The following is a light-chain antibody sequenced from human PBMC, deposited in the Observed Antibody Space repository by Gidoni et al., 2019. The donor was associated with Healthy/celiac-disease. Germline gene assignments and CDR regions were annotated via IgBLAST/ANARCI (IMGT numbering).Light chain of an antibody. J-gene: IGKJ3*01. Sequence: EIVSTQSPGSLSLSPGERATLSCRASQSVSSSYSAWYQQKPGQDTRLLMYDDSSRATGIPERFSGSGCGAELPITISRLGHEDFAVYYCQQYGSSHQFTFGAGTKVDIK. CDR3: QQYGSSHQFT. CDR2: DDS. V-gene: IGKV3-20*01. CDR1: QSVSSSY.